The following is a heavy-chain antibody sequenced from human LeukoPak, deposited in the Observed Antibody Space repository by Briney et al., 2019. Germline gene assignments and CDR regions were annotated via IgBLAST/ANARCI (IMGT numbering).Heavy chain of an antibody. V-gene: IGHV3-7*03. D-gene: IGHD6-13*01. J-gene: IGHJ4*02. Sequence: SGGSLRLSRAASGFPFNAYWMTWVRQAPGKGLEWVANIRQDGDTKYYVDSEKGRFTISRDNAMNSLYLQMNSLRAEDTAIYYCARSLPYGTTWYGRSDFWGQGTLVTVSS. CDR3: ARSLPYGTTWYGRSDF. CDR1: GFPFNAYW. CDR2: IRQDGDTK.